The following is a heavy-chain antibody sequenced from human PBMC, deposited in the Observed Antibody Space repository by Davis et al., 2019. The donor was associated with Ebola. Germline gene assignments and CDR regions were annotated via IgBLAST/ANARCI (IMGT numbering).Heavy chain of an antibody. J-gene: IGHJ6*03. CDR3: ARERAGGYYYMDV. Sequence: GESLKISCAASGFTFSSYWMSWVRQAPGKGLEWVANIKQDGSEKYYVDSVKGRFTISRDNAKNSLYLQMNSLRDEDTAVYYCARERAGGYYYMDVWGKGTTVTVSS. CDR1: GFTFSSYW. V-gene: IGHV3-7*01. CDR2: IKQDGSEK. D-gene: IGHD3-10*01.